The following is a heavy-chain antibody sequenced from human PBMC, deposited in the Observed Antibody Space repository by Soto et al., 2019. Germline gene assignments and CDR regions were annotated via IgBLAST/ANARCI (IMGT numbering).Heavy chain of an antibody. J-gene: IGHJ6*02. CDR3: ATKARVTNYLYYGMDV. Sequence: PGGSLRLSCAASGFTFSSYGMHWVRQAPGKGLEWVAVISYDGSNKYYGDTVKGRFTISRDNSKNTLFLHMGRLRAEDTAMYYCATKARVTNYLYYGMDVWGLGTTVTVSS. CDR2: ISYDGSNK. CDR1: GFTFSSYG. V-gene: IGHV3-30*03. D-gene: IGHD2-21*02.